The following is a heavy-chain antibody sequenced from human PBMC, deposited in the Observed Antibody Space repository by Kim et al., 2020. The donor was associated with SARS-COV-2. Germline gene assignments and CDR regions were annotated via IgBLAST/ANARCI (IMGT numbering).Heavy chain of an antibody. CDR2: ISGDGGST. D-gene: IGHD6-13*01. Sequence: GGSLRLSCTASGFTFDDYCMHWVRQAPGKGLEWVSLISGDGGSTYYADSVKGRFTISRDNSKNSLYLQMNSLRTEDTALYYCAKTPGIAAGYYYYGMDVWGQGTTVTVSS. CDR3: AKTPGIAAGYYYYGMDV. CDR1: GFTFDDYC. V-gene: IGHV3-43*02. J-gene: IGHJ6*02.